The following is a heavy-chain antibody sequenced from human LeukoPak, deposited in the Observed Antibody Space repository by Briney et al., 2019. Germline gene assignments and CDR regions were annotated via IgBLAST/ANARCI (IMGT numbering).Heavy chain of an antibody. J-gene: IGHJ4*02. Sequence: GGSLRLSCAASGFTFSGYGITWVRQAPGKGLEWVSTISATGGSTYYADSVKGRFTISRDNSKDTLYLQMNSLRAEDTAVYYCAKGGYSSGWRNYFDYWGQGTLVTVSS. CDR1: GFTFSGYG. CDR2: ISATGGST. D-gene: IGHD6-19*01. CDR3: AKGGYSSGWRNYFDY. V-gene: IGHV3-23*01.